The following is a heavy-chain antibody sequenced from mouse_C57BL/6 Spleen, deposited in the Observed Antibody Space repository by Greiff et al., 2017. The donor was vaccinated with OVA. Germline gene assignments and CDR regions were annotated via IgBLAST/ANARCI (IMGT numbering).Heavy chain of an antibody. J-gene: IGHJ4*01. CDR3: TRGSDPAMDY. CDR2: IDPETGGT. Sequence: VQLQQSGAELVRPGASVTLSCKASGYTFTDYEMHWVKQTPVHGLEWIGAIDPETGGTAYNQKFKGKAILTADKSSSTAYMELRSLTSEDSAVYYCTRGSDPAMDYWGQGTSVTVSS. CDR1: GYTFTDYE. V-gene: IGHV1-15*01.